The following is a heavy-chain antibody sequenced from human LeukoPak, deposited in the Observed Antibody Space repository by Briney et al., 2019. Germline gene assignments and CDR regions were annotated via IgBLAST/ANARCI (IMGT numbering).Heavy chain of an antibody. CDR1: GFTFDDYG. V-gene: IGHV3-20*04. CDR2: INWNGGST. J-gene: IGHJ4*02. D-gene: IGHD3-10*01. CDR3: AKSYYGSGSAYFDY. Sequence: GGSLRLSCAASGFTFDDYGMSWVRQAPGKGLEWVSGINWNGGSTGYADSVKGRFTISRDNAKNSLYLQMNSLRAEDTALYYCAKSYYGSGSAYFDYWGQGTLVTVSS.